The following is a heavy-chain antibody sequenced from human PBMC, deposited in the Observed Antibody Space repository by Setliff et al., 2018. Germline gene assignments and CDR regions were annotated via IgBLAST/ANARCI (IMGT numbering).Heavy chain of an antibody. CDR2: INPHGSEK. V-gene: IGHV3-7*01. Sequence: PGGSLRLSCAASGFSFSRYEMIWVRQAPGKGLEWLASINPHGSEKYYADSVKGRFTISRDNAKNSLSLQMNNLRTEDTAVYYCFGAGTCSHWGQGTLVTVSS. CDR1: GFSFSRYE. J-gene: IGHJ4*02. CDR3: FGAGTCSH. D-gene: IGHD3-10*01.